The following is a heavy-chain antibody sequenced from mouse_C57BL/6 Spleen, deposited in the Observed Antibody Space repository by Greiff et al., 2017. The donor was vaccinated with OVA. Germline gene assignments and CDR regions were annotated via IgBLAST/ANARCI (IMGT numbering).Heavy chain of an antibody. CDR2: IYPGSGST. Sequence: QVQLQQSGAELVKPGASVKMSCPASGYTFTSYWITWVKQRPGQGLEWIGDIYPGSGSTNYNEKFKSKATLTVDTSSSTAYMQRSSLTSEDSAVYYCARRRFHYYAMDYWGQGTSVTVSS. V-gene: IGHV1-55*01. CDR3: ARRRFHYYAMDY. CDR1: GYTFTSYW. J-gene: IGHJ4*01.